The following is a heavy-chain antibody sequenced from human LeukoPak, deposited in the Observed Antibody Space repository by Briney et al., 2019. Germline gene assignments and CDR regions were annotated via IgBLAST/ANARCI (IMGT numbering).Heavy chain of an antibody. J-gene: IGHJ5*02. CDR1: GYSISSGYY. V-gene: IGHV4-38-2*02. Sequence: SETLSLTCTVSGYSISSGYYWGWIRQPPGKGLEWIGSIYHSGSTYYNPSLKSRVTISVDTSKNQFSLKLSSVTAADTAVYYCARGGGVTTSNWFDPWGQGTLVTVSS. D-gene: IGHD4-17*01. CDR3: ARGGGVTTSNWFDP. CDR2: IYHSGST.